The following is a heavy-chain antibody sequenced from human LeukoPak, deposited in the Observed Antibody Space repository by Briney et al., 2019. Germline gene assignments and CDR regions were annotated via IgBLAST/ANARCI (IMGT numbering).Heavy chain of an antibody. D-gene: IGHD3-10*01. CDR3: ARLAGSGSYRAFDY. Sequence: GGSLRLSCAGSGFTFRSYAMSWVRQAPGQGLEWVSVISGGGDSTDYADSVKGRFTISRDNSKSMLYLQMNSLRVEDTAVYNCARLAGSGSYRAFDYWGQGTLVTVSS. CDR2: ISGGGDST. J-gene: IGHJ4*02. CDR1: GFTFRSYA. V-gene: IGHV3-23*01.